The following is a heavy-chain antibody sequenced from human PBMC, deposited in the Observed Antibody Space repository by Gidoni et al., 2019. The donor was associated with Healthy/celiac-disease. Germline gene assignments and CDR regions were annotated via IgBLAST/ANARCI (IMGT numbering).Heavy chain of an antibody. CDR1: GGSISSSSYY. CDR2: IYYSGST. D-gene: IGHD3-10*01. V-gene: IGHV4-39*07. Sequence: QLQLQESGPGLVKPSETLSLTCTVSGGSISSSSYYWGWIRQPPGKGLEWIGSIYYSGSTYYHPSLQSRVTISVDTSKNQFSLKLSSVTAADTAVYYCARVLRGMVRGVSEPLPADYWGQGTLVTVSS. J-gene: IGHJ4*02. CDR3: ARVLRGMVRGVSEPLPADY.